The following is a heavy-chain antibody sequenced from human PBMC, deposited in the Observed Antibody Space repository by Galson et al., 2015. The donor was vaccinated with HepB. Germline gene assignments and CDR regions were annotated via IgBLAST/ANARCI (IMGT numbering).Heavy chain of an antibody. D-gene: IGHD2-21*02. J-gene: IGHJ4*02. CDR1: GSTFSSYA. Sequence: SLRLSCAASGSTFSSYAMHWVRQAPGKGLEWVAVISYDGSNKYYADSVKGRFTISRDNSKNTLYLQMNSLRAEDTAVYYCAREGWAVVTAIQYYFDYWGQGTLVTVSS. CDR3: AREGWAVVTAIQYYFDY. V-gene: IGHV3-30-3*01. CDR2: ISYDGSNK.